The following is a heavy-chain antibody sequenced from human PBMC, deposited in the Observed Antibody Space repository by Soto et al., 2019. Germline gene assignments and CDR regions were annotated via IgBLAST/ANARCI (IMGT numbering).Heavy chain of an antibody. CDR1: GGSISSSSYY. D-gene: IGHD3-10*01. CDR3: ARQALWFGELLSLDY. V-gene: IGHV4-39*01. CDR2: IYYSGST. J-gene: IGHJ4*02. Sequence: QLQLQESGPGLVKPSETLSLTCTVSGGSISSSSYYWGWIRQPPGKGLEWIGSIYYSGSTYYNPSLKSRVTISVDTSKNXXXXXXSSVTXXDTXXYYCARQALWFGELLSLDYWGQGTLVTVSS.